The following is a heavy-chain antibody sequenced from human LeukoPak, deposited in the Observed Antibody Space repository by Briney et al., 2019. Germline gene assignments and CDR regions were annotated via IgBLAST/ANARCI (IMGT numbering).Heavy chain of an antibody. V-gene: IGHV4-31*03. CDR1: GGSISSGDYY. CDR3: ARDNLLELSLDY. D-gene: IGHD1-7*01. Sequence: SQTLSLTCTVSGGSISSGDYYWSWIRQHPGTGLEWIGYIYYSGSTYYNPSLKSRVTISVDTSKNQFSLKLSSVTAADTAVYYCARDNLLELSLDYWGQGTLVTVSS. CDR2: IYYSGST. J-gene: IGHJ4*02.